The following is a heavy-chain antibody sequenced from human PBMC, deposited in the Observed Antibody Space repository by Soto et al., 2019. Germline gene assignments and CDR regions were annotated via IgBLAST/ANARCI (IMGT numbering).Heavy chain of an antibody. CDR1: GGSISSGGYY. Sequence: QVQLQESGPGLVKPSQTLSLTCTVSGGSISSGGYYWSWIRQHPGKGLEWIGYIYYSGSTYYNPSLKSRVTISVDTSKNQFSLKLSSVTAADTAVYYCARDTLYGDLNASRVGRRYFDLWGRGTLVTVSS. CDR2: IYYSGST. D-gene: IGHD4-17*01. CDR3: ARDTLYGDLNASRVGRRYFDL. J-gene: IGHJ2*01. V-gene: IGHV4-31*03.